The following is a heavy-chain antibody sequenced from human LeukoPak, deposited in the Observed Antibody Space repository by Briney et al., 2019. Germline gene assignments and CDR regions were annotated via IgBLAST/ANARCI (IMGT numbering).Heavy chain of an antibody. J-gene: IGHJ4*02. CDR1: GFIFSGYA. CDR2: ISGSGGNT. CDR3: ARHIVGTTTRLDY. D-gene: IGHD1-26*01. V-gene: IGHV3-23*01. Sequence: GGPLRLSCTISGFIFSGYAMSWVRQAPGKGLEWVSAISGSGGNTYYADSVKGRFTISRDNSKNTVYLQMNSLRAEDTAVYYCARHIVGTTTRLDYWGQGTLVTVSS.